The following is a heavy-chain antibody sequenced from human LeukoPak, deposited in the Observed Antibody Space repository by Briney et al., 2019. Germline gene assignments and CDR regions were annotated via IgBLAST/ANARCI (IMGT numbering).Heavy chain of an antibody. J-gene: IGHJ3*02. CDR2: IYYSGST. CDR1: GGSISSSSYY. D-gene: IGHD3-16*02. V-gene: IGHV4-39*07. Sequence: SETLSLTCTVSGGSISSSSYYWGWIRQPPGKGLEWIGSIYYSGSTYYNPSLKSRVTISVDTSKNQFSLKLSSVTAADTAVYYCARSGGVIVDDAFDIWGQGTMVTVSS. CDR3: ARSGGVIVDDAFDI.